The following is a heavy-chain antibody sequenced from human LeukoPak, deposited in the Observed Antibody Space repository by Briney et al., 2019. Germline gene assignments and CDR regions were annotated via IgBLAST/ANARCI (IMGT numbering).Heavy chain of an antibody. CDR3: ARTSNRTDFDY. D-gene: IGHD2/OR15-2a*01. J-gene: IGHJ4*02. V-gene: IGHV4-59*08. CDR1: GGSISSNY. CDR2: IYYSGST. Sequence: SETLSLTCSVSGGSISSNYWSWIRQPPGKGLEWIGYIYYSGSTNYNPSLKSRVTISVDTSKNQFSLKLGSVTAADTAVYFCARTSNRTDFDYWGQGTLVTVSS.